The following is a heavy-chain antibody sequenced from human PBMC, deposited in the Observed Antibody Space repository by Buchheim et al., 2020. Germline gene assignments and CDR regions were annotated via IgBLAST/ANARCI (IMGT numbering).Heavy chain of an antibody. CDR2: IYYSGST. Sequence: QVQLQESGPGLVKPSETLSLTCTVSGGSVSSGSYYWSWIRQPPGKGLEWLGYIYYSGSTNYNPSLKSRVTISVDTSKNQFSLKLSSVTAADTAVYYCARDLSGLFDYWGQGTL. CDR3: ARDLSGLFDY. J-gene: IGHJ4*02. V-gene: IGHV4-61*01. CDR1: GGSVSSGSYY.